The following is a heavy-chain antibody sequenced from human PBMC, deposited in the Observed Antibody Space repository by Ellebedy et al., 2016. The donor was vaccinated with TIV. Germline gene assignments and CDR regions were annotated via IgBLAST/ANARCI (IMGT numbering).Heavy chain of an antibody. V-gene: IGHV3-13*01. J-gene: IGHJ2*01. CDR2: SSAAGDT. D-gene: IGHD3-10*01. Sequence: GESLKISCAASGFSLTGSDLHWVRRPAGKGLEWVSASSAAGDTYYPDSVRGRFTISRESAKNSFYLQMNSLPAGDTAVYYCARGGPGGDNWFFGLWGRGTRVTVSS. CDR3: ARGGPGGDNWFFGL. CDR1: GFSLTGSD.